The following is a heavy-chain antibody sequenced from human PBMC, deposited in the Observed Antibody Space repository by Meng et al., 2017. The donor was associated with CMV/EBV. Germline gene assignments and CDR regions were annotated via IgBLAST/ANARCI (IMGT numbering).Heavy chain of an antibody. D-gene: IGHD3-22*01. Sequence: GSLRLSCTVSGGSVSSGSYYWSWIRQPPGKGLEWIGYIYYSGSTNYNPSLKSRVTISVDTSKNQFSLKLSSVTAADTAVYYCARTRDSSGYYIDYWGQGTLVTVS. V-gene: IGHV4-61*01. CDR1: GGSVSSGSYY. CDR2: IYYSGST. J-gene: IGHJ4*02. CDR3: ARTRDSSGYYIDY.